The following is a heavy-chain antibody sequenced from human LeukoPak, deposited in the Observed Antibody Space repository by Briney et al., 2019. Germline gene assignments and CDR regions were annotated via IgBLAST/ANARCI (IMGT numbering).Heavy chain of an antibody. Sequence: ASVKVSCKASGYTFTNNYLHWVRQAPGQGLEWMGMIYPRDGSTSYAQNFRGRVTVTRDTSTTTVHMELRGLRSEDTAVYYCARDQEGFDYWGQGTVVTVSS. J-gene: IGHJ4*02. V-gene: IGHV1-46*01. CDR3: ARDQEGFDY. CDR1: GYTFTNNY. CDR2: IYPRDGST.